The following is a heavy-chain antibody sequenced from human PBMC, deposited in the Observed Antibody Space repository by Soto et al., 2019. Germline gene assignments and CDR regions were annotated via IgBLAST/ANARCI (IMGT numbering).Heavy chain of an antibody. Sequence: GASVKVSCKASGYTFTSYYMHWVRHAPGHGLEWMGIINPSGGSTSYAQKFQGRVTMTRDTSTSTVYMELSSLRSEDTAVYYCARDLPPLPDYYDSSGYEFDYWGQGTLVTVSS. D-gene: IGHD3-22*01. J-gene: IGHJ4*02. CDR1: GYTFTSYY. V-gene: IGHV1-46*01. CDR3: ARDLPPLPDYYDSSGYEFDY. CDR2: INPSGGST.